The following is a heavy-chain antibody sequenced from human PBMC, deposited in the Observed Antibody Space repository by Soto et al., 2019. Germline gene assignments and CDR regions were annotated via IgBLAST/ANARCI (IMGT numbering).Heavy chain of an antibody. V-gene: IGHV4-4*02. CDR3: SKWRPLDP. Sequence: PSDPLSPTFSASGASITASGWGWWVRQPPGKRLEWMGEVHDRVNTNYNPSLKGRFTKSVDKAKNQLSFLLTSVTSADTAMYYCSKWRPLDPWGGGTLVTVS. J-gene: IGHJ5*02. CDR1: GASITASGW. D-gene: IGHD5-12*01. CDR2: VHDRVNT.